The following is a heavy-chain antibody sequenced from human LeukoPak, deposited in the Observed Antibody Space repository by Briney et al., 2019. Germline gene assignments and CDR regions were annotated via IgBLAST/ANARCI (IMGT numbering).Heavy chain of an antibody. V-gene: IGHV3-23*01. CDR2: ISGGGEST. D-gene: IGHD6-19*01. J-gene: IGHJ4*02. CDR1: GFTFSNAW. Sequence: GGSLRLSCAASGFTFSNAWMNWVRQAPGKGLEWVSSISGGGESTYYADSVKGRFTVSRDNSKNTLYLQINSLRGEDTAVYYCAKGKYSSGGVPDYWGQGTLVTVSS. CDR3: AKGKYSSGGVPDY.